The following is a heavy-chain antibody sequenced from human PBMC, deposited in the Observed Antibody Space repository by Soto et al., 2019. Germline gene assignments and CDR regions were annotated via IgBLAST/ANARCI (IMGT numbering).Heavy chain of an antibody. J-gene: IGHJ4*02. Sequence: GGSLRLSCAASGFPFGSHAMSWVRQAPGKGLEWVSLVSGNGGTTNYADSVKGRFTISRDNSQKTLYLQMNSLRAEDTAIYYCARKGGSFYGPFDYWGQGTLVTVSS. V-gene: IGHV3-23*01. CDR2: VSGNGGTT. D-gene: IGHD1-26*01. CDR3: ARKGGSFYGPFDY. CDR1: GFPFGSHA.